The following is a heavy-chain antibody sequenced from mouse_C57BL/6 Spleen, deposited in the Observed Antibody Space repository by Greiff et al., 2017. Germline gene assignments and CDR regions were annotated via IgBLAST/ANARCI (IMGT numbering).Heavy chain of an antibody. CDR2: IWGGGST. CDR1: GFSLTSYG. V-gene: IGHV2-9*01. CDR3: AKHGDYDGRGWFAY. Sequence: VMLVESGPGLVAPSQSLSFTCTVSGFSLTSYGVDWVRQPPGKGLEWLGVIWGGGSTNYNSALMSRLSISKDNSKSQDFVKMNSLQTDDTAMYYGAKHGDYDGRGWFAYWGQGTLVTVSA. D-gene: IGHD2-4*01. J-gene: IGHJ3*01.